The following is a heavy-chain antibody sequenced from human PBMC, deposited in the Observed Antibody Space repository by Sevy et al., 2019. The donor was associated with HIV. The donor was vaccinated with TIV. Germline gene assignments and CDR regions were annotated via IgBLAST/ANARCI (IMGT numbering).Heavy chain of an antibody. CDR2: INPSGGST. CDR3: ARVYYYDSSGPGY. Sequence: ASMKVSCKASGYNFNNYYMHWVRQAPGQGLEWMGIINPSGGSTSYAQKFQGRVTMTRDTSTSTVYMELSSLRSEDTAVYYCARVYYYDSSGPGYWGQGTLVTVSS. J-gene: IGHJ4*02. V-gene: IGHV1-46*02. CDR1: GYNFNNYY. D-gene: IGHD3-22*01.